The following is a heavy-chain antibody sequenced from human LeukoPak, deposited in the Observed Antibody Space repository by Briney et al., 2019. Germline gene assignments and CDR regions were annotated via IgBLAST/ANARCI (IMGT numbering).Heavy chain of an antibody. D-gene: IGHD1-14*01. J-gene: IGHJ3*02. V-gene: IGHV4-30-4*01. CDR2: IYYSGST. CDR3: AGVSAPDDAFDI. CDR1: GGSISSGDYY. Sequence: SESLSLTCTVSGGSISSGDYYWSWIRQPPGKGLEWIGYIYYSGSTYYNPSLKSRVTISVDTSKNQFSLKLSSVTAADTAVYYCAGVSAPDDAFDIWGQGTMVTVSS.